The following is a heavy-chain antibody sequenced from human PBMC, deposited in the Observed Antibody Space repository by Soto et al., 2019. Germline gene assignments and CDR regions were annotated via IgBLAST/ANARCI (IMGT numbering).Heavy chain of an antibody. CDR1: GFTFNTYD. Sequence: EVQLVESGGGLVKPGGFLRLSCEASGFTFNTYDMNWVGQAPGKGLEWVSSITASSAYIYYADSVRGRITISRDNAKNSLFLQMHSLRAEDTDVYYCVRSGTARLLRHSWFDTWGQGTLVTVSS. J-gene: IGHJ5*02. V-gene: IGHV3-21*01. CDR3: VRSGTARLLRHSWFDT. D-gene: IGHD2-21*01. CDR2: ITASSAYI.